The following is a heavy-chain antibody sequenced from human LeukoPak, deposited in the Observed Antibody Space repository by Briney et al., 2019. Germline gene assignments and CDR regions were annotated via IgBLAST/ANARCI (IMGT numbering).Heavy chain of an antibody. V-gene: IGHV3-74*01. CDR1: GFSFSNYA. D-gene: IGHD2-21*02. CDR3: ARELPREVTLDY. CDR2: IFTDGSTT. Sequence: GGSLRLSCAASGFSFSNYAMSWVRQAPGKGLVWVSRIFTDGSTTSYADSVKGRFTISRDNAKNTLYLEMKSLRVEDTAVYYCARELPREVTLDYWGQGTLVTVSP. J-gene: IGHJ4*01.